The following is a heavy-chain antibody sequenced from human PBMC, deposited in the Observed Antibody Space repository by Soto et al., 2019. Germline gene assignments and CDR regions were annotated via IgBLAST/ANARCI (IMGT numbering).Heavy chain of an antibody. Sequence: GGSLRLSCEASGFTFSSYAMHWVRQAPGKGLEYVSALSPDGGSTYYANSVKGRFTISRDNSKSTLYLQMGSLRGEDLAVYYCARGQTWAHFDYWGQGT. V-gene: IGHV3-64*01. D-gene: IGHD1-26*01. CDR2: LSPDGGST. CDR1: GFTFSSYA. J-gene: IGHJ4*02. CDR3: ARGQTWAHFDY.